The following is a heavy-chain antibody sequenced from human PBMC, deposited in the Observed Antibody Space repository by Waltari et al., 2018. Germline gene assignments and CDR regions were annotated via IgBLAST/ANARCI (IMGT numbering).Heavy chain of an antibody. Sequence: LESGGGLAQPGGSLRLSCAASGFSLGTSAMSWVRRAPGKGLEWVSSITRQATTYYAGSVRGRFVISRDDSDNKVHLQMNGLNADDTATYYCAKDHPSDGWPAFDSWGQGTQVIVSS. CDR2: ITRQATT. CDR3: AKDHPSDGWPAFDS. D-gene: IGHD6-19*01. V-gene: IGHV3-23*01. J-gene: IGHJ4*02. CDR1: GFSLGTSA.